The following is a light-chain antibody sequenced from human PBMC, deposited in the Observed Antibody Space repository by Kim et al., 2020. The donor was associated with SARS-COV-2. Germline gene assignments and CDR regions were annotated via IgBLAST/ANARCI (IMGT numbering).Light chain of an antibody. J-gene: IGLJ2*01. V-gene: IGLV1-51*01. CDR3: GTWDSSLSAVV. Sequence: GQKVTISGSGRSSTIGKNYVSWYQQLPKTAPKLLIYDNNERPSGIPGRFSGSKSGTSATLGITGLQTGDEADYYCGTWDSSLSAVVFGGGTQLTVL. CDR1: SSTIGKNY. CDR2: DNN.